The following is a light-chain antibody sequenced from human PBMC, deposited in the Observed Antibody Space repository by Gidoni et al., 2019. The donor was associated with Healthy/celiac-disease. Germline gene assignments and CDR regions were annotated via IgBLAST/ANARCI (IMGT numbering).Light chain of an antibody. V-gene: IGKV3-20*01. CDR3: QQYGSSPLT. Sequence: SPGERATLSCRDSQSVSSSYLAWYKQKPGQAPRLLIYGASSGSGTDFTLTISRLEPEDFAMYYCQQYGSSPLTFGGGTKVEIK. CDR2: GAS. CDR1: QSVSSSY. J-gene: IGKJ4*01.